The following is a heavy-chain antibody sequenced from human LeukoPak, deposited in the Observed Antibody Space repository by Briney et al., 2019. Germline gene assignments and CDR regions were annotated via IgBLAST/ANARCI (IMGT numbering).Heavy chain of an antibody. V-gene: IGHV4-59*01. D-gene: IGHD3-10*01. CDR3: ARGRYYGSGNDFRFDP. CDR2: IYYSGST. Sequence: PSETLSLTCTVSGGSISSYYWSWIRQPPGKGLEWIGYIYYSGSTNHKPSLKSRVTISVDTSKNQFSLKLSSVTAADTAVYYCARGRYYGSGNDFRFDPWGQGTLVTVSS. CDR1: GGSISSYY. J-gene: IGHJ5*02.